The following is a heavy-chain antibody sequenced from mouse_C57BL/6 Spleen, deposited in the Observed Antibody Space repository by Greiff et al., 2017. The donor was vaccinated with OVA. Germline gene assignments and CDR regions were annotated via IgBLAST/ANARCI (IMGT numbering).Heavy chain of an antibody. J-gene: IGHJ4*01. CDR1: GYAFSRYW. CDR3: ARWGSPYAMDY. CDR2: IYPGDGDT. Sequence: QVQLKESGAELVKPGASVKISCKASGYAFSRYWMNWVKQRPGTGLEWIGQIYPGDGDTNDNGKFKGKATLTADKSSSTAYMQLSSLTSEDSAVYFCARWGSPYAMDYWGQGTSVTVSS. D-gene: IGHD3-1*01. V-gene: IGHV1-80*01.